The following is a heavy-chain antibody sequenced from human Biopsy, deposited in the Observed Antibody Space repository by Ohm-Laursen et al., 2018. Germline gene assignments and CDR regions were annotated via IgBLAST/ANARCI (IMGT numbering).Heavy chain of an antibody. CDR2: INCKTGAT. J-gene: IGHJ4*02. CDR1: SYTFTDYN. CDR3: ARDPLNGHKHFDY. V-gene: IGHV1-2*02. D-gene: IGHD2-8*01. Sequence: SVKVSCKASSYTFTDYNIHWMRQAPGQGLEWLGYINCKTGATNYAQKFQGTVTTTRDTSISTAYPALGSLRSADTAIYYCARDPLNGHKHFDYWGQGSLVTVSS.